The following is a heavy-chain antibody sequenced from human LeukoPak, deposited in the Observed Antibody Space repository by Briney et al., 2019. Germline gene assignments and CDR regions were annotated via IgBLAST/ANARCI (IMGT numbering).Heavy chain of an antibody. CDR2: IYYSGST. J-gene: IGHJ5*02. CDR1: GGSISSYY. V-gene: IGHV4-59*08. D-gene: IGHD3-10*01. Sequence: PSETLSLTCTVSGGSISSYYWSWIRQPPGKGLEWIGYIYYSGSTNYNPSLKSRVTISVDTSKNQFSLKLSSVTAADTAVYYCARRAIYGSGSYFYNWFDHWGQGTLVTVSS. CDR3: ARRAIYGSGSYFYNWFDH.